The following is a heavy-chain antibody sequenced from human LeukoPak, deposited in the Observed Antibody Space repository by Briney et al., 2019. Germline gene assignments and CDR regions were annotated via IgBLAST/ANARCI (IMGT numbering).Heavy chain of an antibody. CDR3: ARTTMVRGTYYMDV. CDR2: IYYSGST. CDR1: GGSISNKY. D-gene: IGHD3-10*01. V-gene: IGHV4-59*12. J-gene: IGHJ6*03. Sequence: SETLSLTCTVSGGSISNKYWSWIRQPPGKGLEWIGYIYYSGSTNYNPSLKSRVTISVDTSKNQFSLKMRSVTAADTAVYYCARTTMVRGTYYMDVWGKGTTVTISS.